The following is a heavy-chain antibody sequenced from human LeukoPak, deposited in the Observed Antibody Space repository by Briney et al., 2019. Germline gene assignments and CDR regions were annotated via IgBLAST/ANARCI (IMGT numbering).Heavy chain of an antibody. Sequence: ASVKVSCKVSGHSLTDVSIQWVRKAPGKGLEWMGGFDPEDGETVFARKFQGRVTMTTGTSTSTAYMELRSLRSDDTAVYYCATLAAAEDYWGQGTLVTVSS. CDR1: GHSLTDVS. V-gene: IGHV1-24*01. CDR3: ATLAAAEDY. CDR2: FDPEDGET. J-gene: IGHJ4*02. D-gene: IGHD6-13*01.